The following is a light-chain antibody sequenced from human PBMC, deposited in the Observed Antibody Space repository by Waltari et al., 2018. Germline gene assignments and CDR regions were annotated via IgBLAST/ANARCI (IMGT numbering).Light chain of an antibody. CDR2: EDY. CDR1: SSDVGTYHL. CDR3: CSYVSGDTWV. Sequence: QSPLTPPASVSGSPGQSLTISCTGTSSDVGTYHLVSWYQQHPGKAPKLMIYEDYKRPSGVSNRFSGSKSGNTASLTISGLQAEDEADYYCCSYVSGDTWVFGGGTELAVL. J-gene: IGLJ3*02. V-gene: IGLV2-23*01.